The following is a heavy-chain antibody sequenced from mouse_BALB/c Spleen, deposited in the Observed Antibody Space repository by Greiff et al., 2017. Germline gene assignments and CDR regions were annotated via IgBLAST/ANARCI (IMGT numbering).Heavy chain of an antibody. CDR3: ARYANRGYAMDY. Sequence: EVMLVESGGGLVQPGGSRKLSCAASGFTFSSFGMHWVRQAPEKGLEWVAYISSGSSTIYYADTVKGRFTISRDNPKNTLFLQMTSLRSEDTAMYYCARYANRGYAMDYWGQGTSVTVSS. CDR2: ISSGSSTI. D-gene: IGHD4-1*01. J-gene: IGHJ4*01. CDR1: GFTFSSFG. V-gene: IGHV5-17*02.